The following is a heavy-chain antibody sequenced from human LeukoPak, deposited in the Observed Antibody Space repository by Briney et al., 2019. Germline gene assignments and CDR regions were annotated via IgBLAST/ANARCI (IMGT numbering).Heavy chain of an antibody. CDR1: GFNFDDYG. CDR2: IRSKHYGATR. J-gene: IGHJ5*01. Sequence: SLRLSCTASGFNFDDYGMSWFRQAPGKGLEWVGFIRSKHYGATREYAASVKGRFTILRDDYKTIVYLQMNSLKSEDTAVYYCTRSQYYDYVWGSYPIPPSDSWGQGTLVTVSS. D-gene: IGHD3-16*02. CDR3: TRSQYYDYVWGSYPIPPSDS. V-gene: IGHV3-49*03.